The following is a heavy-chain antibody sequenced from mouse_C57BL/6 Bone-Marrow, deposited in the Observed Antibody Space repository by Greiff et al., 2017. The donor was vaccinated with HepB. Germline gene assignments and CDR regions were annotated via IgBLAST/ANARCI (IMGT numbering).Heavy chain of an antibody. CDR3: AQQLRLRPDY. CDR2: IHPNSGST. J-gene: IGHJ2*01. CDR1: GYTFTSYW. V-gene: IGHV1-64*01. D-gene: IGHD3-2*02. Sequence: QVQLQQPGAELVKPGASVKLSCKASGYTFTSYWMHWVKQRPGQGLEWIGMIHPNSGSTNYNEKFNSKATLTVDKSSSTAYMQLSSLTSEDSAVYYCAQQLRLRPDYWGQGTTLTVSS.